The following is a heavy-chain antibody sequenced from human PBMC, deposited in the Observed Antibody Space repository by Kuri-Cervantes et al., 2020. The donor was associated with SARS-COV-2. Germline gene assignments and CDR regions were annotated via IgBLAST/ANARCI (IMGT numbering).Heavy chain of an antibody. J-gene: IGHJ4*02. CDR1: GFTSSSYG. CDR3: ARDWNDRGYFDS. Sequence: GESLKISCAASGFTSSSYGMAWVRQAPGKGLEWVSSISGSTNYIYYADSVKGRFTTSRDNAKSSLYLQMNSLRAEDTAVYYCARDWNDRGYFDSWGQGTLVTVSS. CDR2: ISGSTNYI. D-gene: IGHD1-1*01. V-gene: IGHV3-21*01.